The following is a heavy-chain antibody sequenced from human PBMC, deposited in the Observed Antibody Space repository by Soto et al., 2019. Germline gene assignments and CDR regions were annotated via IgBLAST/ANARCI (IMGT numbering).Heavy chain of an antibody. D-gene: IGHD1-7*01. Sequence: GGSLRLSCSASGFTFSNYNMNWVRQAPGKGLEWVSYISTGGSTIYYADSVKGRFTISRDNAKNSLYLQMHSLRDEDTAVYYCAGYRNYESHYGMDVWGQGTTVTVSS. CDR1: GFTFSNYN. V-gene: IGHV3-48*02. CDR3: AGYRNYESHYGMDV. CDR2: ISTGGSTI. J-gene: IGHJ6*02.